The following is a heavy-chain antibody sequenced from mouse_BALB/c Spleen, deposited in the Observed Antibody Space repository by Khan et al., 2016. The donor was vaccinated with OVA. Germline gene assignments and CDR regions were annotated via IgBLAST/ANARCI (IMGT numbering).Heavy chain of an antibody. J-gene: IGHJ2*01. V-gene: IGHV1S81*02. Sequence: QVQLQQPGAELVKPGASVKLSCKASGYTFTSYWMHWVKQRPGQGLEWIGEINPSNGRTNYNEKFKSKATLTVDQSSSTAYMQLSSPTSEDSAVYYGARVITRDYWGQGTTLTVSS. CDR3: ARVITRDY. D-gene: IGHD6-1*01. CDR1: GYTFTSYW. CDR2: INPSNGRT.